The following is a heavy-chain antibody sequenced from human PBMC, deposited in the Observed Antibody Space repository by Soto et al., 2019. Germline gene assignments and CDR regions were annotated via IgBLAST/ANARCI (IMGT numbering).Heavy chain of an antibody. CDR1: GYTITSCA. J-gene: IGHJ1*01. CDR2: IHAGNGDI. V-gene: IGHV1-3*01. D-gene: IGHD2-15*01. Sequence: ASVKFSCKASGYTITSCAIHWLRHAPRQSLEWVGWIHAGNGDIKYSQKFQGRVTITGDTSASTAYMELSSLTSEDTAIYYCANRIVVGATLQVWGYWGKGILVTVSS. CDR3: ANRIVVGATLQVWGY.